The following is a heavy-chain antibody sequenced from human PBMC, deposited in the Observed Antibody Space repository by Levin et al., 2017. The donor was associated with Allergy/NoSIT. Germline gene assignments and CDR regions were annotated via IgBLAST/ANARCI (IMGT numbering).Heavy chain of an antibody. CDR3: ARYDDEAMIDY. V-gene: IGHV3-23*05. CDR2: IPSNGYNT. Sequence: GGSLRLSCVASGFTFSDHAMSWVRQAPGKGLEWVSAIPSNGYNTYYADSVKGRFTISRDDSKNTLYLEIHSLRAEDTAVYYCARYDDEAMIDYWGRGTLVTVSS. J-gene: IGHJ4*02. CDR1: GFTFSDHA. D-gene: IGHD3-16*01.